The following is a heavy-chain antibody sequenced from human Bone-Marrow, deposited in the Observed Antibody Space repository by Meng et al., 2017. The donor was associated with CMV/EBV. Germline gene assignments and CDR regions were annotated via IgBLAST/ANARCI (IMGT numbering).Heavy chain of an antibody. D-gene: IGHD6-13*01. CDR1: GFSFSDYY. CDR2: INPNTGGT. Sequence: ASVKVSCKTSGFSFSDYYIHWVRQAPGQGLEWMGGINPNTGGTDYAQKFQGRVTMTRDTSISTAYMELSRLRSDDTAVYYCARADYIAAAGDYYYGMDVWGQGTTVTVSS. V-gene: IGHV1-2*02. J-gene: IGHJ6*02. CDR3: ARADYIAAAGDYYYGMDV.